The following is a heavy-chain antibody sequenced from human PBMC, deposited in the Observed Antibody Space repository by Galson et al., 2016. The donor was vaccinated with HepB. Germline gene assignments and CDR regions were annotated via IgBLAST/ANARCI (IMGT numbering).Heavy chain of an antibody. Sequence: SLRLSCAASGFSFRIYGMHWVRQAPGKGLEWVAVIWYDGSKKYYADSVKGRFTVSRDNSKNMLYLRISSLRAEDTAVYYSVTGPGHIEVLSASEEYFQHWDQGTQVTVSS. CDR3: VTGPGHIEVLSASEEYFQH. CDR1: GFSFRIYG. J-gene: IGHJ1*01. V-gene: IGHV3-33*01. D-gene: IGHD2-21*01. CDR2: IWYDGSKK.